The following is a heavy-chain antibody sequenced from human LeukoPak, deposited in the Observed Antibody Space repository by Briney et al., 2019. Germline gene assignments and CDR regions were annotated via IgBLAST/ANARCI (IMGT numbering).Heavy chain of an antibody. V-gene: IGHV3-64D*06. Sequence: PGGSLRLSCATSRVTLSIVNTHKGPQAPGKGLQFVSGITSDGGSIDYADSARGRFTISRDNSKNTLYLRMTSLRVEDTALYYCGGRLYGLGWEYRGPGTLVTVSS. CDR2: ITSDGGSI. D-gene: IGHD3-10*01. CDR1: RVTLSIVN. J-gene: IGHJ4*02. CDR3: GGRLYGLGWEY.